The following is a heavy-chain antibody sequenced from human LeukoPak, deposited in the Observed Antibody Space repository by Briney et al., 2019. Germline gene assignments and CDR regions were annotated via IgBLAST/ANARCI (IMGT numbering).Heavy chain of an antibody. J-gene: IGHJ4*02. D-gene: IGHD6-19*01. CDR1: GGSISSSSYY. CDR2: IYYSGST. Sequence: TSETLSLTCTVSGGSISSSSYYWGWIRQPPGKGLEWIGSIYYSGSTYYNPSLKSRVTISVDTSKNQFSLKLSSVTAADTAVYYCASIAVAGAKWGQGTLVTVSS. V-gene: IGHV4-39*07. CDR3: ASIAVAGAK.